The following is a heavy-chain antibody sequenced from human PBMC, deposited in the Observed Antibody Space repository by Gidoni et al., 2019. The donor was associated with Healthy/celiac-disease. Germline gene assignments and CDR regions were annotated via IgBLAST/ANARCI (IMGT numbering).Heavy chain of an antibody. CDR1: GFTFSSYA. CDR3: AKASSLRFGELLDYYYGMDV. CDR2: ISGSGGST. Sequence: EVQLLESGGGLVQPGGSLRLSCAASGFTFSSYAMSWVRQAPGKGLEWVSAISGSGGSTYYADSVKGRFTISRDNSKNTLYLQMNSLRAEDTAVYYCAKASSLRFGELLDYYYGMDVWGQGTTVTVSS. V-gene: IGHV3-23*01. D-gene: IGHD3-10*01. J-gene: IGHJ6*02.